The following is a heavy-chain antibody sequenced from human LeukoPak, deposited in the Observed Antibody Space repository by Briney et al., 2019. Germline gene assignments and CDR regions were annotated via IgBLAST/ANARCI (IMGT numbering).Heavy chain of an antibody. Sequence: PSETLSLTCTVSGGSISSSSYYWGWIRQPPGKGLEWIGSIYYSGSTYYNPSLKSRVTISVDTSKNQFSLKLSSVTAADTAVYYRARQTRYGDYVNFDYWGQGTLVTVSS. CDR3: ARQTRYGDYVNFDY. CDR2: IYYSGST. D-gene: IGHD4-17*01. J-gene: IGHJ4*02. CDR1: GGSISSSSYY. V-gene: IGHV4-39*01.